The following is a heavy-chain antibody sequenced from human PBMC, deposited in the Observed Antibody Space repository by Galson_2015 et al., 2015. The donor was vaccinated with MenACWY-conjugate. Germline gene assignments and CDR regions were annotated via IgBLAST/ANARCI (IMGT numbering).Heavy chain of an antibody. CDR2: INTDTGNP. CDR3: ARSGGGYCSGGSCYYDY. V-gene: IGHV7-4-1*02. J-gene: IGHJ4*02. D-gene: IGHD2-15*01. CDR1: GSTFTSSA. Sequence: SVKVSCKASGSTFTSSAMNWVRQAPGQGLEWMGWINTDTGNPTYAQGFTGRFVFSLDTSVSTAYLQISSLKAEDTAVYYCARSGGGYCSGGSCYYDYWGQGTLVTVSS.